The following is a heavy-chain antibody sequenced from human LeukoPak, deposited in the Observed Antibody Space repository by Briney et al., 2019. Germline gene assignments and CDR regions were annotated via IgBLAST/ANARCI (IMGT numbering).Heavy chain of an antibody. J-gene: IGHJ4*02. CDR2: INHSGST. CDR3: ARGGDCSSTVCYRPFDY. Sequence: PSETLSLTCAVYGGSFSGYYWSWIRQPPGKGLEWIGEINHSGSTNYNPSLKSRVTISVDTSKNQFSLKLSSVTAADTAVYYCARGGDCSSTVCYRPFDYWGQGTLVTVSS. V-gene: IGHV4-34*01. CDR1: GGSFSGYY. D-gene: IGHD2-2*01.